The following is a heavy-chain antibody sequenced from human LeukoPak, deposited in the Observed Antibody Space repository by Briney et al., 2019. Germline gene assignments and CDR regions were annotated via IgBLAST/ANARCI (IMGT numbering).Heavy chain of an antibody. CDR3: ARTLRVHYYDMYYYMDV. D-gene: IGHD3-22*01. J-gene: IGHJ6*03. Sequence: SETLSLTCTVSGGSISSSSYYWGWIRQPPGKGLEWIGSIYYSGSTYYNPSLKSRVTISVDPYKNQFSLKLSSVTAADTAVYYCARTLRVHYYDMYYYMDVWGKGTTVTVSS. CDR1: GGSISSSSYY. CDR2: IYYSGST. V-gene: IGHV4-39*07.